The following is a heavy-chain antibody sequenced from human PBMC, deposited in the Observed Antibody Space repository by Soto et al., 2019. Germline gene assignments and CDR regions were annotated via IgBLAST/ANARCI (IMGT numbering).Heavy chain of an antibody. CDR1: GFTFSSYA. Sequence: EVQLLDSGGGLVQPGGSLRLSCAASGFTFSSYAMSWVRQAPGKGLEWVSAISGSGGSTYYADSVKGRFTISRDNSKNTLYLQMNSRRAEDTAVYYCAKDQEKWIRSIDYWGQGTLVTVSS. J-gene: IGHJ4*02. CDR2: ISGSGGST. CDR3: AKDQEKWIRSIDY. D-gene: IGHD5-12*01. V-gene: IGHV3-23*01.